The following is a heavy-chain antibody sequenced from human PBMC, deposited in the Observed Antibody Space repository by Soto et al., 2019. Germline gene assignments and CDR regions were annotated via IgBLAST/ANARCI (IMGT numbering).Heavy chain of an antibody. D-gene: IGHD3-22*01. J-gene: IGHJ4*02. V-gene: IGHV4-39*01. CDR1: GGSISSSSYY. CDR2: IYYSGST. CDR3: ARHRLKTITMIVPTHLTTFDY. Sequence: QLQLQESGPGLVKPSETLSLTCTVSGGSISSSSYYWGWIRQPPGKGLEWIGSIYYSGSTYYNPSLKSRVTISVDTSKNQFSLKLSSVTAADTAVYYCARHRLKTITMIVPTHLTTFDYWGQGTLVTVSS.